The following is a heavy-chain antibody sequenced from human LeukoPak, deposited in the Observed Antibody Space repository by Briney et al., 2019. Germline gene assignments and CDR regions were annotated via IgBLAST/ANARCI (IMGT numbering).Heavy chain of an antibody. Sequence: PGRSLRPSCAASGYTFTGYYMHWVRQAPGQGLEWMGWINPDSGATNYAQRFQGRVTMTRDTSISTAYMELSRLRSDDTALYYCARSEMADYWGQGTLVTVSS. CDR1: GYTFTGYY. CDR2: INPDSGAT. D-gene: IGHD1-14*01. V-gene: IGHV1-2*02. CDR3: ARSEMADY. J-gene: IGHJ4*02.